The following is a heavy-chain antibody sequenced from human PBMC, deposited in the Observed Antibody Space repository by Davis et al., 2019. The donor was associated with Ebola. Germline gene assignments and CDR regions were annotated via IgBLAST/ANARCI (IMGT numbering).Heavy chain of an antibody. J-gene: IGHJ4*02. CDR3: ARDGGRED. D-gene: IGHD1-26*01. V-gene: IGHV3-30*04. CDR2: ISYDGSNA. CDR1: GFTFRSYA. Sequence: GGSLRLSCAASGFTFRSYAMHWVRQAPGKGLEWVAVISYDGSNAHYADSVKGRFTISRDNSKNTQYLEMNSLRAEDTAVYYCARDGGREDWGQGTLVTVSS.